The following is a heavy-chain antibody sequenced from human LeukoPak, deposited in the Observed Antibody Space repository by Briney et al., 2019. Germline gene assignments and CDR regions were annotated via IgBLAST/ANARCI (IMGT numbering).Heavy chain of an antibody. J-gene: IGHJ3*02. CDR3: ARDSGYYDSSGYYYPRASDI. CDR1: GFTFSSYS. CDR2: ISSSSSYI. D-gene: IGHD3-22*01. Sequence: GGSLRLSCAASGFTFSSYSMNWVRQAPGKGLEWVSSISSSSSYIYYADSVKGRFTISRDNGETSLHLQMNSLRAEDTAVYYCARDSGYYDSSGYYYPRASDIWGQGTMVTVSA. V-gene: IGHV3-21*01.